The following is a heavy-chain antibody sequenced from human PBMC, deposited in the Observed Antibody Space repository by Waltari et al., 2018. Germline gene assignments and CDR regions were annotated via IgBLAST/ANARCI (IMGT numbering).Heavy chain of an antibody. CDR3: ARKGFYDDFDY. D-gene: IGHD3-3*01. V-gene: IGHV4-30-4*08. CDR2: IYYSGST. J-gene: IGHJ4*02. CDR1: GGSISSGDYY. Sequence: QVQLQESGRGLVKLSQTLSLTCTVSGGSISSGDYYWSWTRQPPGEGLERCGYIYYSGSTYYNPSLKSRVTISVDTSKNQFSLKLSSVTAADTAVYYCARKGFYDDFDYWGQGTLVTVSS.